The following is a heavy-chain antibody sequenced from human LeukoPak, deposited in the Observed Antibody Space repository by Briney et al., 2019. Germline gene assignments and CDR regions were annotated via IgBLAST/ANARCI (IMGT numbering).Heavy chain of an antibody. Sequence: SQTLSLTCAISGDSVSSNSAAWNWLRQSPSRGLEWLGRTYYRSKWYNDYAVSVKSRITINPDTSKNQFSLQLNSVTPEDTAVYYCARSTLARPAHGYYYYYMDVWGKGTTVTISS. J-gene: IGHJ6*03. V-gene: IGHV6-1*01. CDR2: TYYRSKWYN. D-gene: IGHD3-16*01. CDR1: GDSVSSNSAA. CDR3: ARSTLARPAHGYYYYYMDV.